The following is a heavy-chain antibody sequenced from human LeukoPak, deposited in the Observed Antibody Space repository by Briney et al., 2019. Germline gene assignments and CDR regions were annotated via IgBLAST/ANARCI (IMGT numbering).Heavy chain of an antibody. CDR3: ARVPGQQLALFDY. CDR1: GYTFTSYA. J-gene: IGHJ4*02. CDR2: FNAGNGNT. Sequence: GASVKVSCKASGYTFTSYAMHWVRQAPGQRLEWMGWFNAGNGNTKYSQKFQGRVTITRDTSASTAYMELSSLRSEDTAVYYCARVPGQQLALFDYWGQGTLVTVSS. V-gene: IGHV1-3*01. D-gene: IGHD6-13*01.